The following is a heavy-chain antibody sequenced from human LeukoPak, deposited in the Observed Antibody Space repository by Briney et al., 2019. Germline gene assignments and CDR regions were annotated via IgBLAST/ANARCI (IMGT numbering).Heavy chain of an antibody. CDR2: IYYSGST. V-gene: IGHV4-39*07. D-gene: IGHD3-3*01. J-gene: IGHJ1*01. Sequence: SETLSLTCTVSGGSISSSSYSWGWIRQPPGKGLEWIGSIYYSGSTNYNPSLKSRVTISVDTSKNQFSLKLSSVTAADTAVYYCARTAYYDFWSGSYFQHWGQGTLVTVSS. CDR1: GGSISSSSYS. CDR3: ARTAYYDFWSGSYFQH.